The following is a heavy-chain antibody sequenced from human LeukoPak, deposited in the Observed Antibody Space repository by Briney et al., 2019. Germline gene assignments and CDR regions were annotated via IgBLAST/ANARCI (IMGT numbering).Heavy chain of an antibody. CDR1: GYSISSGYY. V-gene: IGHV4-38-2*02. CDR3: ARLWSRGITIFGVVISSPDYYYYMDV. Sequence: SETLSLTCTVSGYSISSGYYWGWIRQPPGKGLEWIGSIYHSGSTYYNPSLKSRVTISVDTSKNQFSLKLSSVTAADTAVYYCARLWSRGITIFGVVISSPDYYYYMDVWGKGTTVTVSS. J-gene: IGHJ6*03. D-gene: IGHD3-3*01. CDR2: IYHSGST.